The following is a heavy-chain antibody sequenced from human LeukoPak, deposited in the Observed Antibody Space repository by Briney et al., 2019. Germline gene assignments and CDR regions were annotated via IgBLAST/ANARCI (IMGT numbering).Heavy chain of an antibody. J-gene: IGHJ4*02. V-gene: IGHV4-59*12. CDR2: IYYTGST. CDR1: GGSISNDY. CDR3: AREWGIVPAATFDY. Sequence: SETLSLTCTVSGGSISNDYWSWIRQPPGKGLECIGYIYYTGSTNYNPSLKSRVTMSVDTSKNQFSLKLSSVTAADTAVYYCAREWGIVPAATFDYWGQGTLVTVSS. D-gene: IGHD2-2*01.